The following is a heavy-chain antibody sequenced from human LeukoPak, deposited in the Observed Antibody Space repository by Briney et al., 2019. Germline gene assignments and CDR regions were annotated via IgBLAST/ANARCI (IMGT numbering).Heavy chain of an antibody. CDR1: GFTFSSYA. D-gene: IGHD1-14*01. CDR3: ANRNPYYFEY. CDR2: ISGSGSGT. Sequence: GGSLRLSCAASGFTFSSYAMSWVRQAPGKGLEWVSHISGSGSGTVYADSVRGRFTSSRGNSKNTLYLQMNSLRAEDTAVYYCANRNPYYFEYWGQGTLVTVSS. J-gene: IGHJ4*02. V-gene: IGHV3-23*01.